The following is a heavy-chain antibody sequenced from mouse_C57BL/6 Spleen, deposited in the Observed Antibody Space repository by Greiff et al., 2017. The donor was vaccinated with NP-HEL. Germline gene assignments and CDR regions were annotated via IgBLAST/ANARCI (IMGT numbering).Heavy chain of an antibody. CDR3: ASDYDSHYFDY. CDR2: IDPSDSYT. J-gene: IGHJ2*01. D-gene: IGHD1-1*01. V-gene: IGHV1-59*01. CDR1: GYTFTSYW. Sequence: QVQLQQPGAELVRPGTSVKLSCKASGYTFTSYWMHWVKQRPGQGLEWIGVIDPSDSYTNYNQKFKGKATLTVDTSSSTAYMQHSSLTSEDSAVSSCASDYDSHYFDYWGQGTTLTVSS.